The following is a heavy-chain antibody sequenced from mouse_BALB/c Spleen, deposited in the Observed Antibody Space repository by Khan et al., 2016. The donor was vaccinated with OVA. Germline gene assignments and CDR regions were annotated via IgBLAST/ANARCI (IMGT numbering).Heavy chain of an antibody. Sequence: VQLQQSGPELVKLGASVKISCRASGYTFTDYIMDWVKQSHGKSLEWIGYIYPNNGDTGYNQKFKTKATLNVDISSSTASMELRSLTSVDSAVYYCARSGYGSFAYWGQGTLVTVSA. CDR2: IYPNNGDT. J-gene: IGHJ3*01. V-gene: IGHV1S29*02. CDR1: GYTFTDYI. CDR3: ARSGYGSFAY. D-gene: IGHD1-2*01.